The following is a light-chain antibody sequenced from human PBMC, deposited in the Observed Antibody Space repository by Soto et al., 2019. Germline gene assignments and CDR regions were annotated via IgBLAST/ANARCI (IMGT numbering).Light chain of an antibody. CDR3: QQYGSSPT. CDR1: QSVSSSY. V-gene: IGKV3-20*01. Sequence: EIVLTQSPGTLSLSPGERATLSCRSSQSVSSSYLAWYQQKPGQAPRLLLFDVSSRATGIPDRFSGRGSGTDFTLTSSRLEPEDFAEYYCQQYGSSPTFGQGTKVEIK. CDR2: DVS. J-gene: IGKJ1*01.